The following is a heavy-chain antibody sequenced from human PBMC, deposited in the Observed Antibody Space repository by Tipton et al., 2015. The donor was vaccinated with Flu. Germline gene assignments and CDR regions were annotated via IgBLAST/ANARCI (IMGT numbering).Heavy chain of an antibody. Sequence: LRLSCTVSGGSISSYYWSWIRQPPGKGLEWIGYIYYSGSTNYNPSLKSRVTISVDTSKNQFPLKLSSVTAADTAVYYCARGYAGWFDPWGQGTLVTVSS. D-gene: IGHD5-18*01. CDR2: IYYSGST. J-gene: IGHJ5*02. V-gene: IGHV4-59*01. CDR3: ARGYAGWFDP. CDR1: GGSISSYY.